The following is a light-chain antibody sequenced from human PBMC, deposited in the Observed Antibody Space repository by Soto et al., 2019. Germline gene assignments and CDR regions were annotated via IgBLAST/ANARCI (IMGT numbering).Light chain of an antibody. J-gene: IGLJ1*01. V-gene: IGLV1-47*01. CDR1: TSNIGSNY. CDR3: ATWDDSLNGFYV. Sequence: SVRTQPPSASGTPGQGVTTSCSGSTSNIGSNYVYWYQQLPGTAPKLLIYRNNQRPSGVPDRFSGSKSGTSASLAISGLRSDDEADYFCATWDDSLNGFYVFGTGTKVTVL. CDR2: RNN.